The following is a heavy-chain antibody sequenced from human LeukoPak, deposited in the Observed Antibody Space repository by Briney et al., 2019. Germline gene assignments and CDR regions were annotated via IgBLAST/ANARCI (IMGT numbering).Heavy chain of an antibody. CDR2: IYYSGST. CDR3: ARLSTNIGYGSGSYQKYDAFDI. V-gene: IGHV4-59*08. J-gene: IGHJ3*02. CDR1: GGSISSYY. D-gene: IGHD3-10*01. Sequence: PSETLSLTCTVSGGSISSYYWSWIRQPPGKGLEWIGYIYYSGSTNYNPSLKSRVTISVDTSKNQFSLKLSSVTAADTAVYYCARLSTNIGYGSGSYQKYDAFDIWGQGTMVTVSS.